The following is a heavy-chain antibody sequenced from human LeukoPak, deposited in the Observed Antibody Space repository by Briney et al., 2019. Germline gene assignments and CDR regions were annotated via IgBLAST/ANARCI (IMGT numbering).Heavy chain of an antibody. D-gene: IGHD3-10*01. CDR1: GFTFGDYA. CDR2: ISSGSSYI. J-gene: IGHJ2*01. CDR3: ARVGAKGGWYFDL. V-gene: IGHV3-21*01. Sequence: GSLRLSCTASGFTFGDYAMSWVRQAPGKGLEWVSSISSGSSYIYYADSLKGRFTISRDNAKNSLYLQMNSLRAEDTAVYYCARVGAKGGWYFDLWGRGTLVTVSS.